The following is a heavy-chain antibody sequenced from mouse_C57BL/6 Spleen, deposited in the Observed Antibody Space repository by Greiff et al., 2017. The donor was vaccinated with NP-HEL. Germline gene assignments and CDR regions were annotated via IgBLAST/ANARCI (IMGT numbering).Heavy chain of an antibody. CDR2: ISNLAYSI. J-gene: IGHJ4*01. CDR3: ARQNDAMDY. CDR1: GFTFSDYG. Sequence: EVQVVESGGGLVQPGGSLKLSCAASGFTFSDYGMAWVRQAPRKGPEWVAFISNLAYSIYYADTVTGRFTISRENAKNTLYLEMSSLRSEDTAMYYCARQNDAMDYGGQGTSVTVSS. V-gene: IGHV5-15*01.